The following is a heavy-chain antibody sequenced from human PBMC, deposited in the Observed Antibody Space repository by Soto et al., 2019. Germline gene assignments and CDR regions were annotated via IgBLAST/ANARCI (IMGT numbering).Heavy chain of an antibody. CDR3: ARDRVATILGGGNWFDP. V-gene: IGHV4-34*01. CDR1: GGSFSGYY. Sequence: PSETLSLTCAVYGGSFSGYYWSWIRQPPGKGLEWIGEINHSGSTNYNPSLKSRVTISVDTSKNQFSLKLSSVTAADTAVYYCARDRVATILGGGNWFDPWGQGTLVTVSS. J-gene: IGHJ5*02. CDR2: INHSGST. D-gene: IGHD5-12*01.